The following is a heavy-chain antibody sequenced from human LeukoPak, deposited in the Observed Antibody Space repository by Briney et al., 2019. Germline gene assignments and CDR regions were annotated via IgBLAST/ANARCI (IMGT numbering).Heavy chain of an antibody. V-gene: IGHV1-2*02. CDR1: GYTFTGYH. D-gene: IGHD6-19*01. CDR2: INPNRGGT. Sequence: ASVTVSCKASGYTFTGYHMHWVRQAPGQGLEWMGWINPNRGGTNYAQKFAGRVTMTRDTSISTAYMELSRLRADGAAVYYCARGGGSGWSAVNWFDPWGQGTLVTVSS. CDR3: ARGGGSGWSAVNWFDP. J-gene: IGHJ5*02.